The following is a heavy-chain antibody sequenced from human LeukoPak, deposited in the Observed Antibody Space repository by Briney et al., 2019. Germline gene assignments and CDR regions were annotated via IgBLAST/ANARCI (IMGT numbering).Heavy chain of an antibody. D-gene: IGHD1-7*01. CDR2: IYYSGST. CDR3: ARTNYVLPFDY. V-gene: IGHV4-39*01. CDR1: GGSISSSSYY. J-gene: IGHJ4*02. Sequence: PSGTLSLTCTVSGGSISSSSYYWGWIRQPPGKGLEWIGSIYYSGSTYYNPSLKSRITISVDTSKNQFSLKLSSVTAADTAVYYCARTNYVLPFDYWGQGTLVTVSS.